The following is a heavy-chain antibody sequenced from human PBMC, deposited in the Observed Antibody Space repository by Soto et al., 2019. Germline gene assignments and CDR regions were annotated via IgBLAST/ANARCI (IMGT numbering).Heavy chain of an antibody. Sequence: GASVKVSCKASGFTFTSSAVQWVRQARGQRLEWIGWIVVGSGNTNYAQKFQERVTITRDMSTSTAYMELSSLRSEDTAVYYCAASYPKTNHSYYATDVWGQGPTVTVSS. CDR3: AASYPKTNHSYYATDV. V-gene: IGHV1-58*01. CDR2: IVVGSGNT. J-gene: IGHJ6*02. CDR1: GFTFTSSA.